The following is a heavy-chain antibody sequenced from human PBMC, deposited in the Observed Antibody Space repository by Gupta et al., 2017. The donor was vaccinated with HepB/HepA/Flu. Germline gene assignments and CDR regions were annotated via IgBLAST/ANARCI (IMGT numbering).Heavy chain of an antibody. Sequence: EVQLVVSGGGFVQRAGCLRLAGAASGFTVASNYMGWVRQAPGKGLEWVSVIYSGGSTYYADSVKGRFTISRHNSKNTLYLQMNSLRAEDTAVYYCARGNNCLDYWGQGTLVTVSS. CDR1: GFTVASNY. J-gene: IGHJ4*02. V-gene: IGHV3-53*04. CDR3: ARGNNCLDY. D-gene: IGHD1-20*01. CDR2: IYSGGST.